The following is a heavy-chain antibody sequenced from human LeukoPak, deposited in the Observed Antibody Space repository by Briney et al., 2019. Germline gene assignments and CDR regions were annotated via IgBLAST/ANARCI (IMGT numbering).Heavy chain of an antibody. CDR3: ARVWGSGWPLYYYYYGMDV. CDR1: GYSFTSFP. J-gene: IGHJ6*02. V-gene: IGHV1-18*01. Sequence: GASVKVSCKASGYSFTSFPIIWVRQAPGQGLEWMGWISAYNGNTNYAQKLQGRVTMTTDTSTSTAFMELRSLRSDDTAVYCARVWGSGWPLYYYYYGMDVWGQGTTVTVSS. D-gene: IGHD6-19*01. CDR2: ISAYNGNT.